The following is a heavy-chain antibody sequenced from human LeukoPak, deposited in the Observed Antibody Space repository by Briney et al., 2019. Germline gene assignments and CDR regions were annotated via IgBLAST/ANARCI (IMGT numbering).Heavy chain of an antibody. CDR3: ARLWFGKTTNWFDP. V-gene: IGHV4-34*01. CDR2: VNHSGST. CDR1: GGSFSGYY. D-gene: IGHD3-10*01. J-gene: IGHJ5*02. Sequence: SETLSLTCAGYGGSFSGYYWNWIRQPPGKGLEWIGEVNHSGSTNYNPSLKSRVTISVDTSKNQFSLKLNSVTAADTAVYYCARLWFGKTTNWFDPWGQGTLVTVSS.